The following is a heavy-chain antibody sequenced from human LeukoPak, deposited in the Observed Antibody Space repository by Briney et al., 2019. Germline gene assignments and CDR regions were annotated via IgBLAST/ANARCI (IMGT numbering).Heavy chain of an antibody. CDR3: ARVGSVVVPAAIPHNYSYYMDV. J-gene: IGHJ6*03. D-gene: IGHD2-2*01. Sequence: SETLSLTCTVSGGSISSYYWSWIRQPAGKGLEWIGRIYTSGSTNYNPSLKSRVTMSVDTSKNQFSLKLSSVTAADTAVYYCARVGSVVVPAAIPHNYSYYMDVWGKGTTVTVSS. V-gene: IGHV4-4*07. CDR2: IYTSGST. CDR1: GGSISSYY.